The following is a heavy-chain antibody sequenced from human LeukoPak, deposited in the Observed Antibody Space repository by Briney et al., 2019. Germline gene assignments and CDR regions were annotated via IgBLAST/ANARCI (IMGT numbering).Heavy chain of an antibody. CDR3: ARDSRAAMAHFDY. J-gene: IGHJ4*02. CDR1: GYTFTSYG. D-gene: IGHD5-18*01. CDR2: IIPILGIA. V-gene: IGHV1-69*04. Sequence: SVKVSCKASGYTFTSYGISWVRQAPGQGLEWMGRIIPILGIANYAQKFQGRVTITADKSTSTAYMELSSLRSEDTAVYYCARDSRAAMAHFDYWGQGTLVTVSS.